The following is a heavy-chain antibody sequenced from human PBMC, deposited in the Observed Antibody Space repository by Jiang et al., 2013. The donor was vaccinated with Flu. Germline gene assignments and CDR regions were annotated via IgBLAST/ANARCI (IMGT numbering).Heavy chain of an antibody. CDR3: AKDMIFGVVARRYYGMDV. D-gene: IGHD3-3*01. Sequence: VQLLESGGGLVQPGRSLRLSCAASGFTFDDYAMHWVRQAPGKGLEWVSGISWNSGSIGYADSVKGRFTISRDNAKNSLYLQMNSLKAEDTALYYCAKDMIFGVVARRYYGMDVWGQGTTVTVSS. V-gene: IGHV3-9*01. CDR2: ISWNSGSI. J-gene: IGHJ6*02. CDR1: GFTFDDYA.